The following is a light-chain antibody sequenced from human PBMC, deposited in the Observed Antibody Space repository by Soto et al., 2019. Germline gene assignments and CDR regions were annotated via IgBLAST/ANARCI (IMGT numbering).Light chain of an antibody. CDR3: HKYNSAPIT. CDR2: GAS. V-gene: IGKV1-27*01. Sequence: DIPVTQSPSSLSASVGDRVTITCRASQGIANYLAWYQQKPGKVPKLLIYGASTLQSGVPSRFSGSGSGTDFTLTISSLQPEDVATYYCHKYNSAPITFGQGTRLEIK. J-gene: IGKJ5*01. CDR1: QGIANY.